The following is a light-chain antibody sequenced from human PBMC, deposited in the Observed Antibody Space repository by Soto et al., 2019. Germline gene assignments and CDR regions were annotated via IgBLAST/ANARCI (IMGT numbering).Light chain of an antibody. Sequence: VMTQFPATLSVSPGERVTLSCRASQSVGNSLAWYRQKPGQPPRLLVYGASTRATGIPARISGSGSGTEFTLTITSLQSEDFAFYYCLQYNKWPPWTFGQGTKVDIK. J-gene: IGKJ1*01. CDR3: LQYNKWPPWT. CDR2: GAS. CDR1: QSVGNS. V-gene: IGKV3-15*01.